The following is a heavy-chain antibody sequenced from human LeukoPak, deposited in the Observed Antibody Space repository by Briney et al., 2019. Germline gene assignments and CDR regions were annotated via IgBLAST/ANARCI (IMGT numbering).Heavy chain of an antibody. CDR1: GFTFSSYG. CDR3: AKDVDPFGSGSYVEGFDY. V-gene: IGHV3-30*18. Sequence: GGSLRLSCAASGFTFSSYGMHWVRQAPGKGLDWVAVISHDGTNQYYADSVKGRFTISRDNSKNTLYVQMNSLRAEDTAVYYCAKDVDPFGSGSYVEGFDYWGQGTLVTVSS. D-gene: IGHD3-10*01. J-gene: IGHJ4*02. CDR2: ISHDGTNQ.